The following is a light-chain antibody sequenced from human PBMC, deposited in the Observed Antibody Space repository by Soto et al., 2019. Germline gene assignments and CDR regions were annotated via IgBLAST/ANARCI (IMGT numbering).Light chain of an antibody. Sequence: QSALTQPASVSGSPGQSITIPCTGTSSDVGIYNYVSWYQQYPGKVPKLMIYEVSERPSGVPDRFSGSKSGNTAFLTVSGLQAEDEADYYCLSYADTAYVFGTGTKVTVL. J-gene: IGLJ1*01. CDR2: EVS. CDR1: SSDVGIYNY. V-gene: IGLV2-8*01. CDR3: LSYADTAYV.